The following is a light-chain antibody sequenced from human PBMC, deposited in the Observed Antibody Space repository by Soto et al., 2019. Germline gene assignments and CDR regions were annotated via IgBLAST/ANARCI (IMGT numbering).Light chain of an antibody. CDR2: GVN. CDR1: SSDIGGYNY. Sequence: QLVLTQPASVSGSPGQSITISCTGTSSDIGGYNYVSWYQQHPGKAPKLMIYGVNDRPSGVSYRFSGSKSGNTASLTISGLQAEDEADYYCSSYTSSSTWVFGGGTKLTVL. V-gene: IGLV2-14*03. CDR3: SSYTSSSTWV. J-gene: IGLJ3*02.